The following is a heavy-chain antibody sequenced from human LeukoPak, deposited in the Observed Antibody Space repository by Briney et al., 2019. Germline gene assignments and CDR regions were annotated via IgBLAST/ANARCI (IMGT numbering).Heavy chain of an antibody. Sequence: TGGSLGLFCAASGFTFSSYGMHWVRQAPGKGLEWVVFIRYDWCNKYYADSVKGRFPNSRDNSKNTLYLQMNSLRAEETAGYYCAKDPHYWGQGYLGTVSS. J-gene: IGHJ4*01. V-gene: IGHV3-30*02. CDR1: GFTFSSYG. CDR2: IRYDWCNK. CDR3: AKDPHY.